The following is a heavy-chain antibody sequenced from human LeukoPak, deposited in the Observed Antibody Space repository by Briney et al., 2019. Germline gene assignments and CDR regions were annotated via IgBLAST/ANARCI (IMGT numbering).Heavy chain of an antibody. V-gene: IGHV4-39*07. CDR2: IHYSGST. J-gene: IGHJ4*02. CDR3: AREVVVPAAPEDYFDY. CDR1: GGSISSSSYY. Sequence: SETLSLTCTVSGGSISSSSYYWGWIRQPPGKGLEWIGSIHYSGSTNYNPSLKSRVTISVDTSKNQFSLKLSSVTAADTAVYYCAREVVVPAAPEDYFDYWGQGTLVTVSS. D-gene: IGHD2-2*01.